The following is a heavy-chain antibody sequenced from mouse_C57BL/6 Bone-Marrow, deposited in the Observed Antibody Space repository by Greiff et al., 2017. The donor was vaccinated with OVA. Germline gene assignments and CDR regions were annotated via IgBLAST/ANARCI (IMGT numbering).Heavy chain of an antibody. CDR1: GFTFSSYA. CDR3: ARYWYFDV. Sequence: EVKLMESGGGLVKPGGSLKLSCAASGFTFSSYAMSWVRQTPEKRLEWVATISDGGSYTYYPDNVKGRFTISRDNAKNNLYLQMSHLKSEDTAMYYCARYWYFDVWGTGTTVTVSS. V-gene: IGHV5-4*03. CDR2: ISDGGSYT. J-gene: IGHJ1*03.